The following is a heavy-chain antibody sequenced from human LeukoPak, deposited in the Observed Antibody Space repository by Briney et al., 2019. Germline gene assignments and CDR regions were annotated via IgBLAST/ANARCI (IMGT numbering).Heavy chain of an antibody. Sequence: PGGSLRLSCAASGFTFNTYAMHWVRQAPGKGLEWMAYIRFDGSKQHYGDSVKGRFTISRDNSKSTLYLQMNSLRPEDTAIYYCARDKPLYEEIVVSVFDYWGQGTLVTVSS. J-gene: IGHJ4*02. V-gene: IGHV3-30*02. CDR3: ARDKPLYEEIVVSVFDY. CDR2: IRFDGSKQ. D-gene: IGHD3-22*01. CDR1: GFTFNTYA.